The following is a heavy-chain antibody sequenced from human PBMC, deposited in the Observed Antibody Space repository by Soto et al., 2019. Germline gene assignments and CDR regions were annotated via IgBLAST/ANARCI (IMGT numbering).Heavy chain of an antibody. CDR1: GGSISRYY. Sequence: QVQLQESGPGLVKPSETLSLTCTVSGGSISRYYWSWIRQPPGKGLEWIGYIYYRGSTNSNPSLKSRVTISVDTSKNQFSLKLSSVTAADTAVYYCARGRPQKGGYCSSTSCYSYYYYYMDVWGKGTTVTVSS. CDR3: ARGRPQKGGYCSSTSCYSYYYYYMDV. J-gene: IGHJ6*03. D-gene: IGHD2-2*01. V-gene: IGHV4-59*01. CDR2: IYYRGST.